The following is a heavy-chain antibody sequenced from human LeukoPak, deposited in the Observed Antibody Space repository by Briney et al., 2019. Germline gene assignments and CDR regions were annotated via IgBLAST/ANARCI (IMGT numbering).Heavy chain of an antibody. D-gene: IGHD3-3*01. CDR2: INPNSGGT. Sequence: ASVKVSCKASGYTFTGYYMHWVRQAPGQGLEWMGWINPNSGGTNYAQKFQGRVTMTRDTSISTAYMELSRLRSDDTAVYYCARGAWGYDFWSGYYEGTFDYWGQGTLVTVSS. J-gene: IGHJ4*02. V-gene: IGHV1-2*02. CDR1: GYTFTGYY. CDR3: ARGAWGYDFWSGYYEGTFDY.